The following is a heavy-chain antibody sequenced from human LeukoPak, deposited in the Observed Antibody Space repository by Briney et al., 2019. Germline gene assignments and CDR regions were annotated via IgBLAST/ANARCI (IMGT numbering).Heavy chain of an antibody. CDR1: GGSFSGYY. D-gene: IGHD3-10*01. J-gene: IGHJ4*02. Sequence: KPSETLSLTCAVYGGSFSGYYWSWIRQPPGKGLEWIGGINHSGSTNYNPSLKSRVTISVDTSKNQFSLKLSSVTAADTAVYYCARDYGSGSYTVYWGQGTLVTVSS. CDR3: ARDYGSGSYTVY. CDR2: INHSGST. V-gene: IGHV4-34*01.